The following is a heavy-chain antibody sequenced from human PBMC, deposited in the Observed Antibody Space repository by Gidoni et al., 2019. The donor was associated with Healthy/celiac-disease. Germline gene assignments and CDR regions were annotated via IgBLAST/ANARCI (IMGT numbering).Heavy chain of an antibody. V-gene: IGHV3-9*01. D-gene: IGHD3-22*01. Sequence: EVQLVESGGGSVQPGRFLRLSCAASGLTFDDYAMHWVRQAPGKGLEWVSGISWNSGSIGYADSVKGRFTISRDNAKNSLYLQMNSLRAEDTALYYCAKGGYYDSSGYYAYDYWGQGTLVTVSS. CDR3: AKGGYYDSSGYYAYDY. CDR1: GLTFDDYA. CDR2: ISWNSGSI. J-gene: IGHJ4*02.